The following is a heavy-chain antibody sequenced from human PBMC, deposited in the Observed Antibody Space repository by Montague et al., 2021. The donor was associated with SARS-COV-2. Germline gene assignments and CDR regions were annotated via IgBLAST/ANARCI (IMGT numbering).Heavy chain of an antibody. CDR1: GGSFSGYY. J-gene: IGHJ4*02. CDR2: INHSGST. CDR3: ARGYDYVWGSYRYTYYFDY. Sequence: SETLSLTCAVYGGSFSGYYWSWIRQPPGKGLEWIGEINHSGSTNYNPPLKSRVTISVDTSKNQFSLKLSSVTAADTAVYYCARGYDYVWGSYRYTYYFDYWAQGTLVTVSS. V-gene: IGHV4-34*01. D-gene: IGHD3-16*02.